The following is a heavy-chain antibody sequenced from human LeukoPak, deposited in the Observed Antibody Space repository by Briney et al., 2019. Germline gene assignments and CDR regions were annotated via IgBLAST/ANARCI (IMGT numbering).Heavy chain of an antibody. D-gene: IGHD3-16*01. J-gene: IGHJ5*02. Sequence: SETLSLTCAVYNGSFSGYYWSWIRQSPGKGLEWIGEVNHGGDTNYNPSLTSRVTISLDTTKNHFSLNLKSVTAADTAVYNCARAAWNGGGGFDPWGQGTLVTVSS. CDR3: ARAAWNGGGGFDP. CDR2: VNHGGDT. CDR1: NGSFSGYY. V-gene: IGHV4-34*01.